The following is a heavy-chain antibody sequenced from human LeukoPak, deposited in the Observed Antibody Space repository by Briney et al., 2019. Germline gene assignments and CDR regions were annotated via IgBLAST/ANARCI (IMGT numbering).Heavy chain of an antibody. D-gene: IGHD3-10*01. CDR1: GFPFSNYA. V-gene: IGHV3-30*04. CDR3: VRSSGSYSGINWFDP. Sequence: GGSLRLSCAASGFPFSNYAMHWVRQAPGKGLEWVALISYDETTKYYADSVKGRFTISRDNSKNTLSLQMNNLRPEDTAVYHCVRSSGSYSGINWFDPWGQGTLVTVSS. J-gene: IGHJ5*02. CDR2: ISYDETTK.